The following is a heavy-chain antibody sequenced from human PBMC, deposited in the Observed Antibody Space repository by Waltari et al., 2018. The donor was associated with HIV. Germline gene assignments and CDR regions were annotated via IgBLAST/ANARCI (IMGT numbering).Heavy chain of an antibody. D-gene: IGHD2-2*02. CDR3: ASPSIRAGMDV. CDR1: GFTFSKFW. J-gene: IGHJ6*02. Sequence: EVQLVESGGGLVQPGGSLRLSCAASGFTFSKFWMSWVRQAPGKWLEWLANIKQDGSEKYYVDSVKGRFTISRDNAKNSLYLQMNSLRAEDTAVYYCASPSIRAGMDVWGQGTTVTVSS. CDR2: IKQDGSEK. V-gene: IGHV3-7*01.